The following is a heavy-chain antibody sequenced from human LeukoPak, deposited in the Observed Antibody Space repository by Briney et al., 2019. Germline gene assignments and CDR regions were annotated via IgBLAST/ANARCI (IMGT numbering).Heavy chain of an antibody. D-gene: IGHD5-12*01. V-gene: IGHV3-20*04. J-gene: IGHJ4*02. CDR2: IYWNGGST. Sequence: GGSLRLSCAASGFTFDDYGMSWVRQAPGKGLEWVSGIYWNGGSTDYADSVKGRFTISRDDSKNTVYLQMNSLRAEDTAFYYCAKNTILVATENWGQGTLVTVSS. CDR3: AKNTILVATEN. CDR1: GFTFDDYG.